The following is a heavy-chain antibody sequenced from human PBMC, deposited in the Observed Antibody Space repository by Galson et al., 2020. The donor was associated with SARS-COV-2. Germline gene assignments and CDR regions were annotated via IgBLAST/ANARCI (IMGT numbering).Heavy chain of an antibody. V-gene: IGHV5-51*01. CDR3: ARMDGYYDSSGYYYFDY. J-gene: IGHJ4*02. CDR1: GYSFTSYW. CDR2: IYPGDSDT. D-gene: IGHD3-22*01. Sequence: KIGVSLKISCKGSGYSFTSYWIGWVRQMPGKGLEWMGIIYPGDSDTRYSPSFQGQVTISADKSISTAYLQWSSLKASDTAMYYCARMDGYYDSSGYYYFDYWGQGTLVTVSS.